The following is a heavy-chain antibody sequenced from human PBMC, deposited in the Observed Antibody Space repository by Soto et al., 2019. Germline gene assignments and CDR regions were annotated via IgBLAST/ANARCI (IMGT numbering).Heavy chain of an antibody. CDR3: AREGPAASRYYYYYGMDV. D-gene: IGHD2-2*01. V-gene: IGHV3-48*02. J-gene: IGHJ6*02. Sequence: EVQLVESGGGLVQPGGSLRLSCAASGFTFSSYSMNWVRQAPGKWLEWVAYISSSISTIYYADSVKGRFTISRDNAKNSRYRQINSLRDEDTAVYYCAREGPAASRYYYYYGMDVWGQGTTVTVSS. CDR2: ISSSISTI. CDR1: GFTFSSYS.